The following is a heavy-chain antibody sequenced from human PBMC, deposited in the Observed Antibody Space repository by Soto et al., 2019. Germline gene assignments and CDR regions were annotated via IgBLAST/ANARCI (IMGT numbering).Heavy chain of an antibody. D-gene: IGHD2-2*01. CDR3: ARDSGYCISTRCYYYGMDV. Sequence: PSETLSLTCTVSGGSISSYYWSWIRQPPGKGLEWIGYIYYSGSTNYNPSLKSRVTISVDTSKNQFSLKLSSVTAADTAVYYCARDSGYCISTRCYYYGMDVWGQGTTVTV. CDR1: GGSISSYY. J-gene: IGHJ6*02. V-gene: IGHV4-59*01. CDR2: IYYSGST.